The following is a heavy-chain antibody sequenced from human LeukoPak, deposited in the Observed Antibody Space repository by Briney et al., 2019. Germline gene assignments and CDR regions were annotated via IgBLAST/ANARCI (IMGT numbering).Heavy chain of an antibody. J-gene: IGHJ3*02. CDR1: GYTFTGYY. CDR2: IDPSGGST. V-gene: IGHV1-46*01. Sequence: ASVKVSCKASGYTFTGYYMHWVRQALGQGLEWMGIIDPSGGSTSYAQKFQGRVTMTRDTSTSTVYLELSSLRSDDTAVYYCARLSQTFDIWGQGTLVTVSS. CDR3: ARLSQTFDI.